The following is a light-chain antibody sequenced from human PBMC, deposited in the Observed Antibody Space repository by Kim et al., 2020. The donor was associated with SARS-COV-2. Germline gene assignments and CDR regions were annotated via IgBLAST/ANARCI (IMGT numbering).Light chain of an antibody. CDR1: RMGANY. Sequence: VAHDQTCCTTCSRNRMGANYACWYHQKPGHSLVLFSYQDRKRRAGIRWRFSGSNSGNTATLTSSGTQAMDEADYYCQAWDSSTGVFGGGTQLTVL. V-gene: IGLV3-1*01. J-gene: IGLJ2*01. CDR3: QAWDSSTGV. CDR2: QDR.